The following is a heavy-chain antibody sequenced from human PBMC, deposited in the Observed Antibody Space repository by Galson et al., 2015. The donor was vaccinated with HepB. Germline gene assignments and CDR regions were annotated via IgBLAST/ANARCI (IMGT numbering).Heavy chain of an antibody. CDR1: GYTFTDFG. CDR3: ARDRRVGPRIDYYYYYYMDV. V-gene: IGHV1-18*01. CDR2: ISGYNGDT. D-gene: IGHD1-26*01. Sequence: SVKVSCKASGYTFTDFGISWVRQAPGRGLEWMGWISGYNGDTKYAQKVQGRVTMTTDTSTSTGYMELRSLRSDDTAVYYCARDRRVGPRIDYYYYYYMDVWGKGTTVTVSS. J-gene: IGHJ6*03.